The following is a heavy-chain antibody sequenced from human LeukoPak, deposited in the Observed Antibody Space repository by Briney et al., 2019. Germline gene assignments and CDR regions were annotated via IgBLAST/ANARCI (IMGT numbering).Heavy chain of an antibody. J-gene: IGHJ5*02. CDR1: GGSFSGYY. D-gene: IGHD5-12*01. CDR2: INHSGST. CDR3: ARDGSEAPFDP. Sequence: PSETLSLTCAVYGGSFSGYYWSWIRQPPGKGLEWIGEINHSGSTNYNPSLKSRVTISVDTSKNQFSLKLSSVTAADTAVYYCARDGSEAPFDPWGQGTLVTVSS. V-gene: IGHV4-34*01.